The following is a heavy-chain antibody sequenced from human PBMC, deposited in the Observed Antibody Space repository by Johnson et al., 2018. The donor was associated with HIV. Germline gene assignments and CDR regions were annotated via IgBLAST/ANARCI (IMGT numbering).Heavy chain of an antibody. CDR1: GLSVSNNY. CDR3: ARGVVLTMIVVVITEAFDI. J-gene: IGHJ3*02. V-gene: IGHV3-66*02. CDR2: LLSGGNS. Sequence: VLLLESGGGLVQPGGSLRLSCAASGLSVSNNYMSWVRQAPGKGLEWVSVLLSGGNSWYADSVKGRVTISRDNSKNTVYRQMNSLRAEDPAVYYYARGVVLTMIVVVITEAFDIWGQGTMVTVSS. D-gene: IGHD3-22*01.